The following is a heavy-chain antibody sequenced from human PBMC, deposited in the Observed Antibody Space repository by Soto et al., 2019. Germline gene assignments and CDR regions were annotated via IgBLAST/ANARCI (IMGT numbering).Heavy chain of an antibody. CDR1: GFTFSSCS. D-gene: IGHD2-2*01. V-gene: IGHV3-48*02. Sequence: PGGSLRLSCAASGFTFSSCSMNWVRQAPGKGLEWVSYISSSSSTIYYADSVKGRFTISRDNAKNSLYLQMNSLRDEDTAVYYCAKSFRYCSSTSCPVPWGQGTLVTVSS. CDR2: ISSSSSTI. CDR3: AKSFRYCSSTSCPVP. J-gene: IGHJ4*02.